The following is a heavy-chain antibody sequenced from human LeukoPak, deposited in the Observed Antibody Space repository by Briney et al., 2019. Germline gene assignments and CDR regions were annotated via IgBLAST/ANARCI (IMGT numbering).Heavy chain of an antibody. Sequence: PSETLSLTCAVYGGSFSGYYWSWIRQPPGKGLEWIGEINHSGSTNYNPSLKSRVTISVDTSKNQFSLKLSSVTAADTAVYYCARGKGVYDYWGRGTLVTVSS. CDR1: GGSFSGYY. CDR3: ARGKGVYDY. J-gene: IGHJ4*02. CDR2: INHSGST. V-gene: IGHV4-34*01.